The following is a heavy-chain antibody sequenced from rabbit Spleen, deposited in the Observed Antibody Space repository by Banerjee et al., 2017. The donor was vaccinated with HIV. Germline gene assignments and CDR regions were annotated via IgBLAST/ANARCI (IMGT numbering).Heavy chain of an antibody. CDR3: ARDLVAVIGWNFSL. CDR1: GIDFNSYYY. D-gene: IGHD1-1*01. CDR2: IYGGGSGRT. J-gene: IGHJ4*01. V-gene: IGHV1S45*01. Sequence: QQQLEESGGGLVKPGGTLTLTCKASGIDFNSYYYMCWVRQAPGKGLDLIACIYGGGSGRTYYANWAKGRFTISKTSSTTVTLQMTSLTAADTATYFCARDLVAVIGWNFSLWGQGTLVTVS.